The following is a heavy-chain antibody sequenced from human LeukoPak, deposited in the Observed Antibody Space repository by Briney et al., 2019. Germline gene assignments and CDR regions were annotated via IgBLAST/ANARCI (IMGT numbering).Heavy chain of an antibody. CDR1: GGSISSGGYS. D-gene: IGHD1-26*01. CDR2: IYYSGST. V-gene: IGHV4-61*08. CDR3: ARVVRSPPTYYFDY. J-gene: IGHJ4*02. Sequence: SQTLSLTCAVSGGSISSGGYSWSWIRQPPGKGLEWIGYIYYSGSTNYNPSLKSRVTISVDTSKNQFSLKLSSVTAADTAVYYCARVVRSPPTYYFDYWGQGTLVTVSS.